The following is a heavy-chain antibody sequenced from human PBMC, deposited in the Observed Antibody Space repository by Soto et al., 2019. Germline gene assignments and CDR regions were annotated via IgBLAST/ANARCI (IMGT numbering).Heavy chain of an antibody. CDR2: IIPIFGTA. D-gene: IGHD6-13*01. J-gene: IGHJ4*02. CDR3: ARTATNGYSSSWPRGNFDY. CDR1: GGTFSSYA. Sequence: ASVKVSCKASGGTFSSYAISWVRQAPGQGLEWMGGIIPIFGTANYAQKFQGRVTITADESTSTAYMELSSLRSEDTAVYYCARTATNGYSSSWPRGNFDYWGQGTLVTVSS. V-gene: IGHV1-69*13.